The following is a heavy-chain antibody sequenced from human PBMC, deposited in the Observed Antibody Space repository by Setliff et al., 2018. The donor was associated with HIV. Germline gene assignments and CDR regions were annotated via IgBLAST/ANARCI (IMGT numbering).Heavy chain of an antibody. Sequence: GGSLRLSCAASGFAFDNYCMTWVRQAAGKGLEWVSAIGTGGDTYYVDSVKGRFTISRESARNSLYLQMNSLRVGDTAVYYCAREIRTVYTGGHYFYGIDVWGQGTAVTVSS. V-gene: IGHV3-13*01. CDR3: AREIRTVYTGGHYFYGIDV. CDR2: IGTGGDT. J-gene: IGHJ6*02. CDR1: GFAFDNYC. D-gene: IGHD3-16*01.